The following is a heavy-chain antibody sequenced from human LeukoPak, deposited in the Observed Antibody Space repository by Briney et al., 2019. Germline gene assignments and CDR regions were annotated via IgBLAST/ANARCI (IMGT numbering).Heavy chain of an antibody. CDR3: AREGSYYNEYYYYGMDV. CDR2: INPSGGST. CDR1: GYTFTSYY. Sequence: ASVKVSCKASGYTFTSYYMHWVRQAPGQGLEWMGIINPSGGSTSYAQKFQGRVTMTRDTSTSTVYMELSSLRSEDTAVYYCAREGSYYNEYYYYGMDVWGKGTTVTVSS. V-gene: IGHV1-46*01. J-gene: IGHJ6*04. D-gene: IGHD3-10*01.